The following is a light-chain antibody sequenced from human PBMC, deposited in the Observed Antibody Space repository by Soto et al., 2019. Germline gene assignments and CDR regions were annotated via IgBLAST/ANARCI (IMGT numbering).Light chain of an antibody. Sequence: EIVLTQSPGTLSLSPGERATLSCRASQTVTSNYLAWYQRKPGQPPRLLIYGASSRATDIPGRFSGSGSGTDFTLTITRLEPEDSAVYICHQYAGSPSTFGQGTKVEIK. V-gene: IGKV3-20*01. J-gene: IGKJ1*01. CDR2: GAS. CDR1: QTVTSNY. CDR3: HQYAGSPST.